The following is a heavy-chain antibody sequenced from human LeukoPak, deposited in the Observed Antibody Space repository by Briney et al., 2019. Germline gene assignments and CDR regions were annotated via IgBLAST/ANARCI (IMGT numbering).Heavy chain of an antibody. CDR2: ISYDGSNK. J-gene: IGHJ3*02. V-gene: IGHV3-30*04. Sequence: PRGSLRLSCAASGFTFSSYAMHWVRQAPGKGLEWVAVISYDGSNKYYADSVKGRFTISRDNSKNTLYLQMNSLRAEDTAVYYCARGSSSWYTGLYDAFDIWGQGTMVTVSS. CDR3: ARGSSSWYTGLYDAFDI. D-gene: IGHD6-13*01. CDR1: GFTFSSYA.